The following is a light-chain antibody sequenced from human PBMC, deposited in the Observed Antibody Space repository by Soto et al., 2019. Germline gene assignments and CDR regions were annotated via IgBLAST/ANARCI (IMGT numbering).Light chain of an antibody. Sequence: EIVLTQSPGTLSLSPGERATLSCRASQSVSSNYLAWYQQKPGQAPRLLIHGASSRATGIPDRFSGSGSGTDFTLTISRLEPEDFAVYYCQQYHNSPITFGQGTRLE. CDR1: QSVSSNY. J-gene: IGKJ5*01. CDR3: QQYHNSPIT. V-gene: IGKV3-20*01. CDR2: GAS.